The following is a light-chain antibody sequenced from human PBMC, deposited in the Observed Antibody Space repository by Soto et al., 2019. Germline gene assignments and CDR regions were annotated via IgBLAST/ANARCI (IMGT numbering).Light chain of an antibody. J-gene: IGLJ1*01. V-gene: IGLV2-23*02. CDR3: CSYATSYTYV. CDR1: NSDVGSYNF. Sequence: QSALAQPASVSGSPGQSITISCTGTNSDVGSYNFVSWYQQGPGKAPKLILYAVNKRPSGVSNRFSGSKSGDTASLTISGLQAEDEADYYCCSYATSYTYVFGSGTKVTVL. CDR2: AVN.